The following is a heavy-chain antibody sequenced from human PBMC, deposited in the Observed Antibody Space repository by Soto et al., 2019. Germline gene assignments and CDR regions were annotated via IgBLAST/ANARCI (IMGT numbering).Heavy chain of an antibody. CDR3: ARFEYRSTDPLGDAFDI. CDR2: ISPYNGNT. CDR1: GYIFRSHG. Sequence: QVQLVQSGAEVKKPGASVTVSCRASGYIFRSHGVSWMRQAPGEGLEWMGWISPYNGNTNYAQNLQGRVTMTTDTSTSTAYMELRSLRSDDPAVYYCARFEYRSTDPLGDAFDIWGQGTMVTASS. D-gene: IGHD6-6*01. J-gene: IGHJ3*02. V-gene: IGHV1-18*01.